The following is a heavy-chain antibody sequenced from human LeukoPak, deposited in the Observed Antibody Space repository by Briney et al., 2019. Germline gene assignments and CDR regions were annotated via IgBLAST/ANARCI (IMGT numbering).Heavy chain of an antibody. V-gene: IGHV3-53*01. Sequence: GGSLRLSCAASGFTVSSNYMSWVRQAPGKGLEWVSVIYSGRSTYYADSVKGRFTISRDNSKNTLYLQMNSLRAEDTAVYYCARVKITWDYGDYYYYYYMDVWGKGTTVTVSS. D-gene: IGHD4-17*01. J-gene: IGHJ6*03. CDR3: ARVKITWDYGDYYYYYYMDV. CDR2: IYSGRST. CDR1: GFTVSSNY.